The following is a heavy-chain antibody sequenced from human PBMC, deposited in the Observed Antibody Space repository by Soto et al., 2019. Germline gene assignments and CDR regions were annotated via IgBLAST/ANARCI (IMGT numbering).Heavy chain of an antibody. D-gene: IGHD6-19*01. Sequence: EVQLVESGGDLVQPGGSLRLSCAASGFTFSNFWMSWVHQTPGRGLEWVANMNQDGSEKYYLDSVRGRFTISRDNAKNSLSLQINSLRAEDTAVYYCAKDASGWSVTWGQGTPVIVSS. CDR2: MNQDGSEK. CDR1: GFTFSNFW. J-gene: IGHJ5*02. V-gene: IGHV3-7*04. CDR3: AKDASGWSVT.